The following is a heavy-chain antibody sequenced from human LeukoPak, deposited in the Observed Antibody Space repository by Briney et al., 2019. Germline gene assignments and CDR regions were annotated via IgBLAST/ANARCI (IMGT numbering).Heavy chain of an antibody. D-gene: IGHD3-22*01. CDR2: FDPEDGET. CDR3: ARMGVYYDSSGYHKRISYYFDY. Sequence: GASVKVSCKVSGYTLTELSMHWVRQAPGKGLEWMGGFDPEDGETIYAQKFQGRVTMTRDMSTSTVYMELSSLRSEDTAVYYCARMGVYYDSSGYHKRISYYFDYWGQGTLVTVSS. V-gene: IGHV1-24*01. CDR1: GYTLTELS. J-gene: IGHJ4*02.